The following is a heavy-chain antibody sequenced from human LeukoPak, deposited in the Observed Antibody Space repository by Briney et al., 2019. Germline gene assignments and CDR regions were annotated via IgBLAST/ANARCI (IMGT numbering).Heavy chain of an antibody. J-gene: IGHJ4*02. CDR2: INSDGSTT. D-gene: IGHD5-18*01. CDR3: ASSGGKGYDY. CDR1: GFSFSSYW. V-gene: IGHV3-74*01. Sequence: GGSLRLSCAVSGFSFSSYWMHWVRQAPGKGLVWVSRINSDGSTTTYADSVKGRFTISRDNAKNTLYLQMNSLRVEDTAVYYCASSGGKGYDYWGQGTLATVPS.